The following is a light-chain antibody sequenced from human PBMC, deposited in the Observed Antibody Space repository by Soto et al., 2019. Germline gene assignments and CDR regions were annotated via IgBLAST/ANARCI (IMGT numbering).Light chain of an antibody. CDR2: SAS. V-gene: IGKV1-12*01. Sequence: IQMTQSPSSVSASVGDRVTITCRASQPISSWLAWYQQKPGQPPNLLIYSASTLRSGVPSRFRGSEAGTPFALPITNLPPEDFATYYCQQASSFPLTFGGGTKVEV. J-gene: IGKJ4*01. CDR1: QPISSW. CDR3: QQASSFPLT.